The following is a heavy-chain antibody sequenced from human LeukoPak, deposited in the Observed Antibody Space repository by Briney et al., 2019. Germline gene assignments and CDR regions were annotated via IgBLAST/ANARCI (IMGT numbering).Heavy chain of an antibody. CDR1: GFSFRSYS. Sequence: SGGPLRLSCAASGFSFRSYSMNWVRQAPGKGLDWVSSISSSSTFISFADSVKRRFTISGDNPKNSLYLQMNSLTAEDTAVYYCARDRSVAGTVDYCGQGTLVTVSS. D-gene: IGHD6-19*01. CDR3: ARDRSVAGTVDY. V-gene: IGHV3-21*01. CDR2: ISSSSTFI. J-gene: IGHJ4*02.